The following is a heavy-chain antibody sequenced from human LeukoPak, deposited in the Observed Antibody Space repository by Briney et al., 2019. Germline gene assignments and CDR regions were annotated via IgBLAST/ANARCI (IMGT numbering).Heavy chain of an antibody. CDR1: GFTFSSYS. CDR2: ISSSSSYI. V-gene: IGHV3-21*01. J-gene: IGHJ6*03. Sequence: GGTLRLSCAASGFTFSSYSMNWVRQAPGKGLEWVSFISSSSSYIYYADSVKGRFTISRDNAKNSLYLQMNTLRAEDTAVYYCVSLPRYYYYYMDVWGKGTTVTVSS. CDR3: VSLPRYYYYYMDV.